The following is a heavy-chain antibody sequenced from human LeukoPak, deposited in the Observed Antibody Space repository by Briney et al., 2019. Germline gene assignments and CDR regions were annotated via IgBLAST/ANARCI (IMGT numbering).Heavy chain of an antibody. D-gene: IGHD6-13*01. CDR1: GFTFSSYS. CDR2: ISSSSSYI. CDR3: ARAAAAGTYFDY. V-gene: IGHV3-21*01. J-gene: IGHJ4*02. Sequence: GGSLRLSCAASGFTFSSYSMNWIRQAPGKGLEWVSSISSSSSYIYYAASVKGRFTISRDNAKNSLYLQMNSLRAEDTAVYYCARAAAAGTYFDYWGQGTLVTVSS.